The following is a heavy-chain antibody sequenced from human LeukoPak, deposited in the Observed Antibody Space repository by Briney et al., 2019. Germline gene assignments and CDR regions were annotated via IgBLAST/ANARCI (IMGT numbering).Heavy chain of an antibody. CDR2: IYYSEST. CDR1: GGAIRNNYW. CDR3: ARVAVTGAARLDY. V-gene: IGHV4-4*02. D-gene: IGHD6-19*01. J-gene: IGHJ4*02. Sequence: SETLSLTCIVSGGAIRNNYWWTWVRQSPGKGLEWIGDIYYSESTNYNPSLKSRVTMSLDKSKNQLSLNLKFVTAADTALYYCARVAVTGAARLDYWGQGTLVTVSS.